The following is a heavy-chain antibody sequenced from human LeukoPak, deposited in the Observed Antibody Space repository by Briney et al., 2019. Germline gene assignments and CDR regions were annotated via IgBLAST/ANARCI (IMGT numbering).Heavy chain of an antibody. D-gene: IGHD1-14*01. J-gene: IGHJ6*03. CDR1: GGSISSSSYY. CDR3: ARVKTGVDYYYYYYMDV. Sequence: SETLSLTCTVSGGSISSSSYYWGWIRQPPGKGLEWIGSIYYSGSTYYNPSLKSRVTISVDTSENQFSLKLNSVTAADTAVYYCARVKTGVDYYYYYYMDVWGTGTTVTVSS. V-gene: IGHV4-39*07. CDR2: IYYSGST.